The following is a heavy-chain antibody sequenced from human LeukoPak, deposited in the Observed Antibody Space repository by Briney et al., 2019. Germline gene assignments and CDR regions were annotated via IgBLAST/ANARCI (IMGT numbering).Heavy chain of an antibody. CDR1: GGSFSGYY. V-gene: IGHV4-34*01. D-gene: IGHD3-9*01. J-gene: IGHJ4*02. Sequence: SETLSLTCAVYGGSFSGYYWSWIRQPPGKGLEWIGEINHSGSTNYNPSLKSRVTTSVDTSKNQFSLKLSSVTAADTAVYYCARLRYDILTGYYRWYFDYWGQGTLVTVSS. CDR2: INHSGST. CDR3: ARLRYDILTGYYRWYFDY.